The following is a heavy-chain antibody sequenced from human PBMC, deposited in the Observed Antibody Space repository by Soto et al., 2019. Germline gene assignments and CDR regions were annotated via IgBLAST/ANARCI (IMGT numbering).Heavy chain of an antibody. Sequence: GGSLRLSCAASGFTFDDYAMHWVRQAPGKGLEWVSGISWNSGSIGYADSVKGRFTISRDNAKNSLYLQMNSLRAEDTALYYCAKGGVWFGELLRSYFDYWGQGTLVTVSS. D-gene: IGHD3-10*01. V-gene: IGHV3-9*01. J-gene: IGHJ4*02. CDR2: ISWNSGSI. CDR3: AKGGVWFGELLRSYFDY. CDR1: GFTFDDYA.